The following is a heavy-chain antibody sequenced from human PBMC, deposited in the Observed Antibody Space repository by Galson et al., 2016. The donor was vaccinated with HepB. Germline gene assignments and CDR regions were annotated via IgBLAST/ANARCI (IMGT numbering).Heavy chain of an antibody. D-gene: IGHD3-22*01. CDR3: ARDYDTSGDYYVRWFDP. Sequence: SETLSLTCTVSSGSISYNYWSWIRQPPGKGLEWVGHVYRSGSTNYNTSLKSRVTISVDTSKNQFSLKLSSVTASDTAVYYCARDYDTSGDYYVRWFDPWSQGTLVTVSS. J-gene: IGHJ5*02. CDR1: SGSISYNY. CDR2: VYRSGST. V-gene: IGHV4-4*08.